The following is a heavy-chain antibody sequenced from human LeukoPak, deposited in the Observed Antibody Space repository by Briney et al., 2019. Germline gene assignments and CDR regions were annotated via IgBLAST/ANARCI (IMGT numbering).Heavy chain of an antibody. CDR3: ARDSPPEFSYDFWSGYYGGHYFDY. V-gene: IGHV3-33*01. Sequence: GRSLRLSCAASGFTFSSYGMHWVRQAPGKGLEWVAVIWYDGSNKYYADSVKGRFTISRDNSKNTLYLQMNRLRAEDTAVYYCARDSPPEFSYDFWSGYYGGHYFDYWGQGTLVTVSS. J-gene: IGHJ4*02. CDR1: GFTFSSYG. CDR2: IWYDGSNK. D-gene: IGHD3-3*01.